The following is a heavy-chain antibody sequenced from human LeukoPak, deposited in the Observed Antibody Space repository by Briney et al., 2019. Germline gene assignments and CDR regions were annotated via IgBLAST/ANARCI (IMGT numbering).Heavy chain of an antibody. CDR3: ARVADDYGNYDGENWFDP. CDR1: GGSFSGYY. V-gene: IGHV4-34*01. Sequence: SETLSLTCAVYGGSFSGYYWSWIRQPPGKGLEWIGEINHSGSTNYNPSLKSRVTISVDTSKNQFSLKLSSVTAADTAVYYCARVADDYGNYDGENWFDPWGQGTLVTVSS. J-gene: IGHJ5*02. D-gene: IGHD4-11*01. CDR2: INHSGST.